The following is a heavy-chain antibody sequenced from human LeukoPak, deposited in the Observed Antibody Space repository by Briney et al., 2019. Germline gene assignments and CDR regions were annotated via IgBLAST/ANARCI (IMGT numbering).Heavy chain of an antibody. J-gene: IGHJ2*01. CDR3: VRGPWASGTQITTLDL. CDR2: IRYDGSNK. D-gene: IGHD3-10*01. V-gene: IGHV3-30*02. Sequence: GGSLRLSCAASGFTFSSYGMHWVRQAPGKGLEWVAFIRYDGSNKYYADSVKGRFTISRDNSKNTLYLQMNSLRAEDTAVYYCVRGPWASGTQITTLDLWGRGTLVTVSS. CDR1: GFTFSSYG.